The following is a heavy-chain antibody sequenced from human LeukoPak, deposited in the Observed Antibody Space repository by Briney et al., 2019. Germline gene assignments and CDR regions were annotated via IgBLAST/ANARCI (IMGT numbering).Heavy chain of an antibody. D-gene: IGHD4-17*01. CDR1: GGTFSSYA. Sequence: ASVKVSCKASGGTFSSYAISWVRQAPGPGLEWMGGIIPIFGTANYAQKFQGRVTITADESTSTAYMELSSLRSEDTAVYYCARDENGDYGESWFDPWGQGTLVTVPS. J-gene: IGHJ5*02. CDR2: IIPIFGTA. V-gene: IGHV1-69*13. CDR3: ARDENGDYGESWFDP.